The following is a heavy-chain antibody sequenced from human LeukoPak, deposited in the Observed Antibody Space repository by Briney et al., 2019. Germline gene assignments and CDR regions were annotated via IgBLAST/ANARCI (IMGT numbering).Heavy chain of an antibody. V-gene: IGHV1-2*02. J-gene: IGHJ4*02. CDR3: ARFDQVSETAGGY. Sequence: ASVNVSCKASGYTFTDYYMHWVRQAPGQGLEWMGWINPHSGGTNYAQKFQGRVTMTRDTSISTAYMELSRLRSDDTAVYYCARFDQVSETAGGYWGQGTLVTVSS. D-gene: IGHD5/OR15-5a*01. CDR2: INPHSGGT. CDR1: GYTFTDYY.